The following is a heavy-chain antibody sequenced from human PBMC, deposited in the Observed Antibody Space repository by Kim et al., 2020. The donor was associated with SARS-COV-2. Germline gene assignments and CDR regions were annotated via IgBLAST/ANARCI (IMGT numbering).Heavy chain of an antibody. Sequence: VKGRFTISRDNSKSTLDLQMNSLKTEDTAVYYCTTDPPYASIVGRYYFDYWGQGTLVTVSS. CDR3: TTDPPYASIVGRYYFDY. V-gene: IGHV3-15*01. J-gene: IGHJ4*02. D-gene: IGHD1-26*01.